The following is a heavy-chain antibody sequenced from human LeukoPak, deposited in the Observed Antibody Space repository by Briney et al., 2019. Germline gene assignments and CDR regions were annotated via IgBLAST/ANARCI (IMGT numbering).Heavy chain of an antibody. J-gene: IGHJ5*02. Sequence: ASVKVSCKASGYTFTGYYMHWVRQAPGQGLEWMGWINPNSGGINYAQKFQGRVTMTRDTSISTAYMELSRLRSDDTAVYYCARDSVTMVRGGSNWFDPWGQGTLVTVSS. CDR3: ARDSVTMVRGGSNWFDP. V-gene: IGHV1-2*02. CDR2: INPNSGGI. CDR1: GYTFTGYY. D-gene: IGHD3-10*01.